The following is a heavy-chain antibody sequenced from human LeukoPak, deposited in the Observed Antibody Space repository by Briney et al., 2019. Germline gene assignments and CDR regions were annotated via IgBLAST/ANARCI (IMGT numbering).Heavy chain of an antibody. D-gene: IGHD4-17*01. J-gene: IGHJ3*02. Sequence: SVKVSCKASGGTFSSYAISWVRQAPGQGLEWMGGIIPIFGTANYAQKFQGRVTITADESTSTAYMELSSLRSEDTAVYYCARDQQLSYGVYDPTDAFDIWGQGTMVTVSS. V-gene: IGHV1-69*13. CDR3: ARDQQLSYGVYDPTDAFDI. CDR2: IIPIFGTA. CDR1: GGTFSSYA.